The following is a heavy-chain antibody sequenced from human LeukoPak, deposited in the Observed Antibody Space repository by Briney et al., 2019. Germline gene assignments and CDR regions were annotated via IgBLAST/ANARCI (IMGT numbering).Heavy chain of an antibody. CDR1: GFTFSSYG. CDR2: ISYDGSNK. CDR3: ARVGAVGGVFRAFDI. J-gene: IGHJ3*02. D-gene: IGHD3-16*01. V-gene: IGHV3-30*03. Sequence: PGRSLRLSCAASGFTFSSYGMHWVRQAPGKGLEWVAVISYDGSNKYYADSVKGRFTISRDNSKNTLYLQMNSLRAEDTAVYYCARVGAVGGVFRAFDIWGQGTMVTVSS.